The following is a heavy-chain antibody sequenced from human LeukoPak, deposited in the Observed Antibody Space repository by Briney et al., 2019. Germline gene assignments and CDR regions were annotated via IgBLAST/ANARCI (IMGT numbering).Heavy chain of an antibody. CDR2: IDHSGST. Sequence: SETLSLTCAVYGGSFSGYYWSWIRQPPGKGLEWIGEIDHSGSTNYNPSLKSRVTISVDTSKKQFSLKLSSVTAADTAMYYCASPWGYGSGIWGQGTLVTVSS. J-gene: IGHJ4*02. D-gene: IGHD3-10*01. CDR3: ASPWGYGSGI. V-gene: IGHV4-34*01. CDR1: GGSFSGYY.